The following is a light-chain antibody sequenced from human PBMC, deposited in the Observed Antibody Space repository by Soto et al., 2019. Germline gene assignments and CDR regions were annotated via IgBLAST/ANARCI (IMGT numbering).Light chain of an antibody. Sequence: DIQMTQSPSTLSASVGDRVTITCRASQSISDLLAWYQQKPGKAPKLLIYEASNLKSGVPSRFSGSGSGTEYTRTISSLQPDDFASYYCQQYNGFWTFGQGTKVEIK. J-gene: IGKJ1*01. V-gene: IGKV1-5*03. CDR1: QSISDL. CDR2: EAS. CDR3: QQYNGFWT.